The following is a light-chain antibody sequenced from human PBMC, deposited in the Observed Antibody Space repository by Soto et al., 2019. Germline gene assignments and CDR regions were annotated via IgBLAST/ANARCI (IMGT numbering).Light chain of an antibody. V-gene: IGKV3-20*01. CDR3: QQLGSSIT. CDR1: QSVSSN. Sequence: EIVMAQSPATLSVSPGERATLSCRASQSVSSNLAWYQQKPGQAPRLLIYGASSRATGIPDRFSGSGSGTDFTLTISRLEPEDCAVDYCQQLGSSITFGRGTRLEIK. CDR2: GAS. J-gene: IGKJ5*01.